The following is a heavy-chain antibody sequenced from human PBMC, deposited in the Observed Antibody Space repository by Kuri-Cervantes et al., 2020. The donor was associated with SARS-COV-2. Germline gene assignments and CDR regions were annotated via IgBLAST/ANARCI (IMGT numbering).Heavy chain of an antibody. D-gene: IGHD7-27*01. CDR2: ISVANGNT. J-gene: IGHJ3*02. V-gene: IGHV1-18*01. Sequence: ASVKVSCKASGDSFTSSGLCWLRQAPGQGLEWMGWISVANGNTNYAQKLQGRVTMTTDTSTSTAYMELSSLRSDDTAVYYCATSGDSGAFDIWGQGTMVTVSS. CDR3: ATSGDSGAFDI. CDR1: GDSFTSSG.